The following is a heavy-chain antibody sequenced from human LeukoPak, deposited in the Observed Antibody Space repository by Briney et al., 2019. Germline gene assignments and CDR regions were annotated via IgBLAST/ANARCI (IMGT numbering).Heavy chain of an antibody. D-gene: IGHD1-1*01. CDR1: GFSFTSYA. Sequence: GGSLRLSCSASGFSFTSYAMNWVRRAPGKGLEWVSSITTGSSYIYYADSVRGRFSVSRDNAKNSLYLEMNSLRAEDTAVYYCARVEATTARSYYYYYMDVWGKGTTVTVSS. CDR3: ARVEATTARSYYYYYMDV. J-gene: IGHJ6*03. CDR2: ITTGSSYI. V-gene: IGHV3-21*06.